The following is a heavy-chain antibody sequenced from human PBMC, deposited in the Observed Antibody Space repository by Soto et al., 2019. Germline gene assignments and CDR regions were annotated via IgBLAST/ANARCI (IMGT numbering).Heavy chain of an antibody. CDR2: INSDGSST. Sequence: EVQLVESGGGLVQPGGSLRLSCAASGFTFSSYWMHWVRQAPGKGLVWVSRINSDGSSTSYADSVKGRFTISRDNAKNTMYLQMNSLRAEDTAVYYCAREVVTAMEDFDYWGQGTLVTVSS. CDR3: AREVVTAMEDFDY. D-gene: IGHD2-21*02. CDR1: GFTFSSYW. V-gene: IGHV3-74*01. J-gene: IGHJ4*02.